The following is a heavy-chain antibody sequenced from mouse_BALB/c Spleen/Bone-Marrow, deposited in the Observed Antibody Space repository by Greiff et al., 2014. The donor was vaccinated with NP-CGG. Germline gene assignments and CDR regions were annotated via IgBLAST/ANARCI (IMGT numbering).Heavy chain of an antibody. Sequence: VQLQQSGAELARPGASVKMSCKASGYTFTSYSIQWVKRRPGQGLEWVGYIVPNSGYTDYNQNFKDKTTLTADKSSSTAYMHLSSLTSADSAVYYCAREHRSGDWFDYWGQGTPVTVSA. CDR1: GYTFTSYS. CDR3: AREHRSGDWFDY. J-gene: IGHJ3*01. V-gene: IGHV1-4*02. CDR2: IVPNSGYT.